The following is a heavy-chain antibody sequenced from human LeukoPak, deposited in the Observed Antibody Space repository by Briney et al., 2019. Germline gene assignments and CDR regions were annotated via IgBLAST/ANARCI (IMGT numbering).Heavy chain of an antibody. J-gene: IGHJ5*02. CDR3: ARERKVRGVIDA. V-gene: IGHV4-4*07. CDR2: IYTSGST. Sequence: SETLSLTCTVSGDSISGYYWSWIRQPAGKGLEWIGRIYTSGSTNYNPSLKSRVTISVDTSKNQFSLKLSSVTAADTAVYYCARERKVRGVIDAWGQGTLVTVSS. D-gene: IGHD3-10*01. CDR1: GDSISGYY.